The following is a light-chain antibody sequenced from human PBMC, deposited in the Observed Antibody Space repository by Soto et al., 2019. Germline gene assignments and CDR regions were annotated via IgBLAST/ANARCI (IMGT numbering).Light chain of an antibody. J-gene: IGKJ1*01. V-gene: IGKV3-20*01. Sequence: DIVFTQSPGALPLSPAERATLSCRARQGVTSDFLVWYQQKPGQAPRLIIYGTCNRATGIPERISGSGSGTDFTLTISRLEAEYFVIYYCQQYGSSPWTFGQGTKVDI. CDR2: GTC. CDR1: QGVTSDF. CDR3: QQYGSSPWT.